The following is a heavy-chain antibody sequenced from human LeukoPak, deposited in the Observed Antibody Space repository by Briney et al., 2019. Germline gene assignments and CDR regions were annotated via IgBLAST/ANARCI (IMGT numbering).Heavy chain of an antibody. V-gene: IGHV1-8*01. D-gene: IGHD1-26*01. Sequence: GASVKVSCKASGYTFTSYDINWVRQATGQGLEWMGWMNPNSGNTGYAQKFQGRVTMTRDTSISTAYMELSRLRSDDTAVYYCASGEWELLQRYYYYGMDVWGQGTTVTVSS. CDR2: MNPNSGNT. CDR1: GYTFTSYD. J-gene: IGHJ6*02. CDR3: ASGEWELLQRYYYYGMDV.